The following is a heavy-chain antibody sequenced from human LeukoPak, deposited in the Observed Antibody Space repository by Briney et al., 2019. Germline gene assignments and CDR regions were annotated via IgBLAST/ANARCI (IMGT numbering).Heavy chain of an antibody. Sequence: GGSLRLSCATSGFIFSHYAMHWVRQAPGKGLEWVAVIWSDSTNKYYSDAVKGRFAISRDDPSKMVYLQMNSLRVEDTAVYYCAKDIQRGFDYTNSLDYWGQGTLVTVSS. D-gene: IGHD4-11*01. CDR3: AKDIQRGFDYTNSLDY. CDR2: IWSDSTNK. J-gene: IGHJ4*02. V-gene: IGHV3-33*06. CDR1: GFIFSHYA.